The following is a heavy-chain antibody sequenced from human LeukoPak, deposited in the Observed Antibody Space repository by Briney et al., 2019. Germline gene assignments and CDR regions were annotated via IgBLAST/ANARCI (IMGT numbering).Heavy chain of an antibody. D-gene: IGHD1-7*01. CDR2: IYNSGST. CDR3: ARLRANWNYVNWFDP. J-gene: IGHJ5*02. Sequence: SETLSLTCTVSGGSLSSYYWSWIRQPPGKGLEWIGYIYNSGSTNYNPSLKSRVTISVDTSKNQFSLKLSSVTAADTAVYYCARLRANWNYVNWFDPWGQGTLVTVSS. V-gene: IGHV4-59*08. CDR1: GGSLSSYY.